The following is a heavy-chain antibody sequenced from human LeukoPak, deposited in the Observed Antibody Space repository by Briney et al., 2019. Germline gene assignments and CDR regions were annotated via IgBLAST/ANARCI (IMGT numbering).Heavy chain of an antibody. CDR2: IHPSSSAT. V-gene: IGHV5-51*01. D-gene: IGHD3-10*01. Sequence: GESLKISCRVSGDGFDNYWIGWVRHMSGEGLQWVAIIHPSSSATHYSPSFQGRVSISADKAITTAYLQWNSLRTSDTAIYFCARRAHLAQLSVDWFDPWGQGTLVTVSS. CDR1: GDGFDNYW. CDR3: ARRAHLAQLSVDWFDP. J-gene: IGHJ5*02.